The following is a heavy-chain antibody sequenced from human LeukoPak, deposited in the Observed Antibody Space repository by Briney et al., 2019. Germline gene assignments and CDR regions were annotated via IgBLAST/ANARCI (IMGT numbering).Heavy chain of an antibody. CDR3: ASRIYYDSSGYYLDDAFDI. J-gene: IGHJ3*02. CDR2: INPSGGST. CDR1: GYTFTSYY. D-gene: IGHD3-22*01. Sequence: ASVKVSCKASGYTFTSYYMHWVRQAPGQGLEWMGIINPSGGSTSYAQKFQGRVTMTRDTSTSTAYMELSRLRSDDTAVYYCASRIYYDSSGYYLDDAFDIWGQGTMVTVSS. V-gene: IGHV1-46*01.